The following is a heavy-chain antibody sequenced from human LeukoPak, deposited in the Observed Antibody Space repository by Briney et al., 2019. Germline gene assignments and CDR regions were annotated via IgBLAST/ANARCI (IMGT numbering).Heavy chain of an antibody. Sequence: SETLSLTCAVYGGSFSGYYWSWIRQPPGRGREWIGEINHSGSTNYNPSLKSRVTISVDTSKNQFSLKLSSVTAADTAVYYCARVFGGGDYWGQGTLVTVSS. J-gene: IGHJ4*02. CDR3: ARVFGGGDY. CDR2: INHSGST. D-gene: IGHD3-16*01. CDR1: GGSFSGYY. V-gene: IGHV4-34*01.